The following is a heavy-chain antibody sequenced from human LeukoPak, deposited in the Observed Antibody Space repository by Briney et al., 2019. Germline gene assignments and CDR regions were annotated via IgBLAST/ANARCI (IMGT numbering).Heavy chain of an antibody. CDR2: IHTSGST. D-gene: IGHD3-22*01. Sequence: SETLSLTCIVSGVSISSYYWSWIRQPAGKGLEWIGRIHTSGSTNYNPSLKSRVTMSVDTSKNEFSLKLSSVTAADTAVYYCARDRYYYDSSGYCRFDYWGQGTLVTVSS. V-gene: IGHV4-4*07. J-gene: IGHJ4*02. CDR3: ARDRYYYDSSGYCRFDY. CDR1: GVSISSYY.